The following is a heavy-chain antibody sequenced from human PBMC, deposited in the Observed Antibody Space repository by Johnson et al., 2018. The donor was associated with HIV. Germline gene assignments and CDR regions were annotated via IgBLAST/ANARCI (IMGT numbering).Heavy chain of an antibody. J-gene: IGHJ3*01. CDR1: GFTVSSNY. V-gene: IGHV3-66*01. D-gene: IGHD6-6*01. CDR2: SGSGGRT. CDR3: ARVVPYAFDL. Sequence: VQLVESGGGLVQPGGSLRLSCAASGFTVSSNYMSWVRQAPGKGLEWVSAISGSGGRTYYADSVEGRFTISRDNSKNTLYLQMNSLRGEDTAVYFCARVVPYAFDLWGQGTMVTVSS.